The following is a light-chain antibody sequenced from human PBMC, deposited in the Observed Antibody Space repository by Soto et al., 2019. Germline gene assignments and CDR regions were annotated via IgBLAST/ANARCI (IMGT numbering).Light chain of an antibody. J-gene: IGLJ2*01. CDR2: NTS. CDR3: LLYYGAAGV. Sequence: QAVVTQEPSLTVSPGGPVTLTCASSTGAVTSGYYPNWFQQKPGQAPRALIYNTSNKHSWTPARFSGSLLGGKAALTLSGVQPEDEAEYYCLLYYGAAGVFGGGTKLTVL. CDR1: TGAVTSGYY. V-gene: IGLV7-43*01.